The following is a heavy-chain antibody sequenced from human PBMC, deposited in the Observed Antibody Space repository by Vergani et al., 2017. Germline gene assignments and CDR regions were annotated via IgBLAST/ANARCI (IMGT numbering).Heavy chain of an antibody. Sequence: QVQLQESGPGLVRPSETLSLTCTVSGGSISSYYWSWIRQPPGKGLEWIGYIYYSGSTNYNPSLKSRVTISVDTSKTQFSLKLSSVTAADTAVYYCARANSGSYGDDWFDPWGQGTLVTVSS. CDR2: IYYSGST. CDR1: GGSISSYY. CDR3: ARANSGSYGDDWFDP. D-gene: IGHD1-26*01. J-gene: IGHJ5*02. V-gene: IGHV4-59*01.